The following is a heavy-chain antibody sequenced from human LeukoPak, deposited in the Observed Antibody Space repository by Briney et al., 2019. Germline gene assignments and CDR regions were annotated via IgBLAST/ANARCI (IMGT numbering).Heavy chain of an antibody. CDR2: IIPIFGTA. V-gene: IGHV1-69*06. J-gene: IGHJ6*03. CDR1: GGTFSSYA. Sequence: ASVKVSCKASGGTFSSYAISWVRQAPGQGLEWMGGIIPIFGTANYAQKFQGRVTITADKSTSTAYMELSSLRSEDTAVCYCASSGYWGGYGGYYYYMDVWGKGTTVTVSS. CDR3: ASSGYWGGYGGYYYYMDV. D-gene: IGHD4-23*01.